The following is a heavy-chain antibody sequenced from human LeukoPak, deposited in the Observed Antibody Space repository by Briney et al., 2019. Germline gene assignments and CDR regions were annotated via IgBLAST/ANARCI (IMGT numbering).Heavy chain of an antibody. CDR1: RGSINSFY. J-gene: IGHJ4*02. Sequence: SETLSLTCTVSRGSINSFYWGWIRQPPGKGLEWIGEIFHSGTTNYSPSLKSRVSVSVDISNNQVSLKMTSVTAADTAVYYCTRGPSLGAVNWGRGTLVIVSS. CDR3: TRGPSLGAVN. V-gene: IGHV4-59*12. CDR2: IFHSGTT.